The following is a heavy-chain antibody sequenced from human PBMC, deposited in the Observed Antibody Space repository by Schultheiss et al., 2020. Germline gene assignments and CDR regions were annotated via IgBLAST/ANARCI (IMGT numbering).Heavy chain of an antibody. CDR1: GFSFSSYS. CDR2: ISSSSSTI. D-gene: IGHD3-22*01. J-gene: IGHJ5*02. V-gene: IGHV3-48*01. CDR3: AREASSGYHGWFDP. Sequence: GESLNISCAASGFSFSSYSMNWVRQAPGKGLEWVSYISSSSSTIYYADSVKGRFTISRDNAKNSLYLQMNSLRAEDTAVYYCAREASSGYHGWFDPWGQGTLVTVSS.